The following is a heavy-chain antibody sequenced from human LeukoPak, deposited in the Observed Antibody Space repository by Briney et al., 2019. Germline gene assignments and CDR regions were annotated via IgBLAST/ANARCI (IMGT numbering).Heavy chain of an antibody. CDR1: GGSISSYY. V-gene: IGHV4-59*06. CDR3: ARVGGYCSGGSCYSGWFDP. Sequence: SETLSLTCTVSGGSISSYYWSWIRQHPGKGLEWIGYIYYSGSTYYNPSLKSRVTISVDTSKNQFSLKLSSVTAADTAVYYCARVGGYCSGGSCYSGWFDPWGQGTLVTVSS. J-gene: IGHJ5*02. D-gene: IGHD2-15*01. CDR2: IYYSGST.